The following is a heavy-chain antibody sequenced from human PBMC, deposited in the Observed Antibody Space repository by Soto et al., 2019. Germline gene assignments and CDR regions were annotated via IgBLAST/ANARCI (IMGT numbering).Heavy chain of an antibody. V-gene: IGHV1-8*01. J-gene: IGHJ6*02. D-gene: IGHD3-10*01. Sequence: ASVNVSCKASGYTFTSYYINWGRQATGQGLEWMGWMNPNSGNTGYAQKFQGRVTMTRNTSISTAYMELSSLRSEDTAVYYCAREPRLLWFGEGNYGMDVWGQGTTVTVSS. CDR2: MNPNSGNT. CDR1: GYTFTSYY. CDR3: AREPRLLWFGEGNYGMDV.